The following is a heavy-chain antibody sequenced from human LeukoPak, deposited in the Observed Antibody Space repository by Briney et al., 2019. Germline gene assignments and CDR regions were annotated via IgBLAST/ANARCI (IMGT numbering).Heavy chain of an antibody. CDR1: GFTFSSYG. CDR2: IWYDGSNK. J-gene: IGHJ3*02. D-gene: IGHD3-22*01. CDR3: AREKDYYDSSGAVGAFDI. V-gene: IGHV3-33*01. Sequence: GRSLRLSCAASGFTFSSYGMHWVRQAPGKGLEWVAVIWYDGSNKYYADSVKGRFTISRDNSKNTLYLQMSSLRAEDTAVYYCAREKDYYDSSGAVGAFDIWGQGTMVTVSS.